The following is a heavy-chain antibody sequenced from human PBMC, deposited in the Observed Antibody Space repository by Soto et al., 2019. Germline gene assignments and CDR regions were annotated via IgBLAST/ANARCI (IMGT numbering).Heavy chain of an antibody. J-gene: IGHJ5*02. V-gene: IGHV1-8*02. CDR2: MNPGSGDT. CDR1: GYTFTNND. CDR3: ARMESFGSLNWFDP. D-gene: IGHD5-18*01. Sequence: ASVKVSCKASGYTFTNNDVSWVRQATGQGLEWMGWMNPGSGDTGYAQKFQGRVTMARDISIATAYMELNSLTSEDTAIYYCARMESFGSLNWFDPWGQGTMATVYS.